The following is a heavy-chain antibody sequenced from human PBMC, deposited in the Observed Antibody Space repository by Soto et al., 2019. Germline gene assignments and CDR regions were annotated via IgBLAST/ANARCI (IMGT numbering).Heavy chain of an antibody. CDR1: GFTFSSYG. D-gene: IGHD3-3*01. Sequence: GGSLRLSCAASGFTFSSYGMHWVRQAPGKGLEWVAVIWYDGSNKYYADSVKGRFTISRDNSKNTLYLQMNSLRAEDTAVYYCAGDLMEVYDFWSGYSSYYGMDVWGQGTTVTVSS. J-gene: IGHJ6*02. CDR3: AGDLMEVYDFWSGYSSYYGMDV. CDR2: IWYDGSNK. V-gene: IGHV3-33*01.